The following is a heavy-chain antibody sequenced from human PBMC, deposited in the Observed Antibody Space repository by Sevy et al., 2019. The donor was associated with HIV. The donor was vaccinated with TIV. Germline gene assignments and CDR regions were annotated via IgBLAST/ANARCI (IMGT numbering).Heavy chain of an antibody. D-gene: IGHD6-13*01. V-gene: IGHV3-48*03. Sequence: GGSLRLSCAASGFTFSSYEMNWVRQAPGKGLQWVSYISSSGTTIYYVDSVKGRFTISRDNAKNSLYLQMNSLRAEDTAVYYWARNWAAAPGGGGFYYRMDVWGQGTTVTVSS. CDR3: ARNWAAAPGGGGFYYRMDV. J-gene: IGHJ6*02. CDR1: GFTFSSYE. CDR2: ISSSGTTI.